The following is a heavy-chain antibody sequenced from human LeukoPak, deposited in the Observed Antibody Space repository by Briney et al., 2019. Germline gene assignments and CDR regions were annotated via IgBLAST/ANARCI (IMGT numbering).Heavy chain of an antibody. V-gene: IGHV3-21*01. CDR1: GFTFSSYS. D-gene: IGHD6-6*01. CDR2: ISSSSSYI. CDR3: AKVKYSSSANYYMDV. Sequence: PGGSLRLSCAASGFTFSSYSMNWVSQAPGKGLEWVSSISSSSSYIYYADSVKGRFTISRDNAKNSLYLQMNSLRAEDTAVYYCAKVKYSSSANYYMDVWGKGTTVTVSS. J-gene: IGHJ6*03.